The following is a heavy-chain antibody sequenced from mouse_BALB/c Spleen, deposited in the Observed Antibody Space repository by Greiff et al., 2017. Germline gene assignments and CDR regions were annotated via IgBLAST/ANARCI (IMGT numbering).Heavy chain of an antibody. Sequence: QVQLQQPGAELVKPGASVKLSCKASGYTFTSYWMHWVKQRPGQGLEWIGEIDPSDSYTNYNQKFKGKATLTVDKSSSTAHMQLSSLTSEDSAVYYCARAEPNYGHDAFAYWGQGTLVTVSA. V-gene: IGHV1-69*02. J-gene: IGHJ3*01. CDR2: IDPSDSYT. CDR1: GYTFTSYW. D-gene: IGHD2-14*01. CDR3: ARAEPNYGHDAFAY.